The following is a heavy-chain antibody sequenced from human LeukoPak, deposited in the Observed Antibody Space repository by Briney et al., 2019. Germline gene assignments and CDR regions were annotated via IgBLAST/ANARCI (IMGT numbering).Heavy chain of an antibody. CDR2: ISYDGSNK. CDR3: GGTPYSSSLHYFDY. CDR1: GFTFSSYG. J-gene: IGHJ4*02. V-gene: IGHV3-30*03. Sequence: GSLRLSCAASGFTFSSYGMHWVRQAPGKGLEWVAVISYDGSNKYYADSVKGRFTISRDNSKNTLYLQMNSLRAEDTAVYYCGGTPYSSSLHYFDYWGQGTLVTVSS. D-gene: IGHD6-13*01.